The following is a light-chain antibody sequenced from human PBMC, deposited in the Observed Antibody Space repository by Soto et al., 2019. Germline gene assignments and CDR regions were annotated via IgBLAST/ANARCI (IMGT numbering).Light chain of an antibody. Sequence: QSALTQPASVSGSPGQSITISCTGTSSDIGAYNFVSWYQQHPGTAPKLMLYDVNIRSSGVSNLFSGSNSGNTASLTSSGLHAEDEADYYCTSWTTSTTMIFGGGTKLTVL. V-gene: IGLV2-14*03. J-gene: IGLJ2*01. CDR1: SSDIGAYNF. CDR2: DVN. CDR3: TSWTTSTTMI.